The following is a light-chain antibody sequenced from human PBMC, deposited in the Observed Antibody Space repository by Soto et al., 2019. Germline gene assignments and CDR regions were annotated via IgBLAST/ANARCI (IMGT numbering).Light chain of an antibody. V-gene: IGLV2-8*01. CDR3: KSYAGSNTYV. J-gene: IGLJ1*01. CDR2: EVS. CDR1: SSDVGGYKY. Sequence: SALTQPASVSGSPGQSITISCTGTSSDVGGYKYVSWHQRHPGKAPKLIIYEVSNRPSGVPDRFSGSKSGNTASLTVSGLQAADEADYFCKSYAGSNTYVFGSGTKVTVL.